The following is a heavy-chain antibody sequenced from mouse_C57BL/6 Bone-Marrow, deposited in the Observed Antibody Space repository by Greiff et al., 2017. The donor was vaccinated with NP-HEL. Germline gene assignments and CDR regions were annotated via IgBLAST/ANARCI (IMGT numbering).Heavy chain of an antibody. Sequence: VQLKESGAELVRPGASVKLSCTASGFNIKDDYMHWVKQRPEQGLEWIGWIDPENGDTEYASQFQGKATITADTSSNTAYLQLSSLTSEDTAVYYWTTGGLRRTGVDYWGQGTTLTVSS. CDR3: TTGGLRRTGVDY. J-gene: IGHJ2*01. D-gene: IGHD2-2*01. V-gene: IGHV14-4*01. CDR1: GFNIKDDY. CDR2: IDPENGDT.